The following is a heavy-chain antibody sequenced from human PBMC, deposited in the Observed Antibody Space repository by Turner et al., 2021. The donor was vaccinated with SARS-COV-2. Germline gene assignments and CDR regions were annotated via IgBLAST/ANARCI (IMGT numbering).Heavy chain of an antibody. Sequence: QVQLQESGPGLVKPSETLSLTCSVSGGSISSYYWSWLRQPPGKGLEWIGYIYYSGSTNYNPSLKSRVTISVDTSKNQFSLKLSSVTAADTAVYYCARQSSGWYLPYFDYWGQGTLVTVSS. D-gene: IGHD6-19*01. CDR1: GGSISSYY. V-gene: IGHV4-59*08. J-gene: IGHJ4*02. CDR2: IYYSGST. CDR3: ARQSSGWYLPYFDY.